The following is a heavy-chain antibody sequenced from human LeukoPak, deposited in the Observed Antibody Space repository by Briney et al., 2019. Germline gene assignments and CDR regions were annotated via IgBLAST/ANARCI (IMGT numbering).Heavy chain of an antibody. Sequence: QPGGSLRLFCAASGFTFSTYAMHWVRQAPGKGLEWLTVISYNGSHQYYSDSVRGRFTISRDNSRNSVFLQINRLRPEDTAVYYCATSIRRITIPSWGQGTLVTVSS. J-gene: IGHJ4*02. D-gene: IGHD3-3*01. CDR3: ATSIRRITIPS. CDR2: ISYNGSHQ. CDR1: GFTFSTYA. V-gene: IGHV3-30*04.